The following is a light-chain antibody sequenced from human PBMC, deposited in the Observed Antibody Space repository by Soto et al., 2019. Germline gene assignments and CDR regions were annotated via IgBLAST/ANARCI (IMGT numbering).Light chain of an antibody. CDR3: QQSYSSPYT. CDR2: AAY. V-gene: IGKV1-39*01. CDR1: RAITTF. J-gene: IGKJ4*01. Sequence: DIQMTQSPSSLSASVGDAVTITCRTSRAITTFLNWYQLKPGLAPKLLVFAAYSLQNGFTPRFTGAGSGTTFTLTISSLQPEDFATYFCQQSYSSPYTFGGGTKVDLK.